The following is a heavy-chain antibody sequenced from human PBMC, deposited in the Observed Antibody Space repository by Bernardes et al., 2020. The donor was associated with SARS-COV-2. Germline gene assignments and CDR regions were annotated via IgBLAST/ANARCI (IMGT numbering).Heavy chain of an antibody. Sequence: SETLSLTCTVSDGSISRYYWSWIRQPAGKGLEWIGRIYTGGSTNYNPSLKSRVTMSIDTSKSQFSLKLSSVTAADTAVYFCARGITGTFGFYYMDVWGQGSTVIVSS. D-gene: IGHD1-20*01. V-gene: IGHV4-4*07. CDR2: IYTGGST. CDR3: ARGITGTFGFYYMDV. CDR1: DGSISRYY. J-gene: IGHJ6*03.